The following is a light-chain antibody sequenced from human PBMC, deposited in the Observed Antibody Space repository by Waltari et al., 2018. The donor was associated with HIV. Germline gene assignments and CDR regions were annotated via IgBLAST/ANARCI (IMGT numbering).Light chain of an antibody. CDR3: QQYYRTPLT. CDR2: WAS. V-gene: IGKV4-1*01. J-gene: IGKJ4*01. CDR1: QNLLYRSNNKND. Sequence: DIVMTQSPDSLTVSLGDRATIYCKSSQNLLYRSNNKNDVAWYQQKAGQPPKLLIYWASTRESGVPARFSGGGSGTDFTLTISSLQAEDVATYYCQQYYRTPLTFGGGTKVEIK.